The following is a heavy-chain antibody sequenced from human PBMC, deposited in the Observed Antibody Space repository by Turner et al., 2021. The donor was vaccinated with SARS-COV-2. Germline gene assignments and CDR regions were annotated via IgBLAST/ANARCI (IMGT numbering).Heavy chain of an antibody. D-gene: IGHD1-26*01. V-gene: IGHV4-34*01. Sequence: QVQLQQWGAGLLKTSETLSLTCDVHGGSFSGFYWPWIRQSPGKGREWIGEINDSGSTTYTPSLKSRLTISVDTSNNQFSLKLTSVTAADTAVYYCARAKGPSLYRSYYNPTFFDPWGQGILVTVSS. CDR2: INDSGST. J-gene: IGHJ5*02. CDR3: ARAKGPSLYRSYYNPTFFDP. CDR1: GGSFSGFY.